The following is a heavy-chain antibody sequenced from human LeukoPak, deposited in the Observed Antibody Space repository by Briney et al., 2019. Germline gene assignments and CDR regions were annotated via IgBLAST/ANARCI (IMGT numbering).Heavy chain of an antibody. CDR3: ARDSVQDYYDSSGYLPFDY. CDR1: GFTFSSYS. CDR2: ISSSSSYI. Sequence: GGSLRLSCAASGFTFSSYSMNWVRQAPGKGLERVSSISSSSSYIYYADSVKGRFTISRDNAKNSLYLQMNSLRAEDTAVYYCARDSVQDYYDSSGYLPFDYWGQGTLVTVSS. V-gene: IGHV3-21*01. J-gene: IGHJ4*02. D-gene: IGHD3-22*01.